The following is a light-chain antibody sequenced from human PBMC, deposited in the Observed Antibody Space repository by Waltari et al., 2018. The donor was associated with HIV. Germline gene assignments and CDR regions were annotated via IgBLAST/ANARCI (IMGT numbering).Light chain of an antibody. Sequence: CTGTNSDVGSYNLVSWYQQHPGKAPKLMIYEGSKRPSGVSNRFSGSKSGNTASLTISGLQAEDEADYYCCSYAGSNTFVFGTGTKVTVL. CDR3: CSYAGSNTFV. J-gene: IGLJ1*01. CDR1: NSDVGSYNL. V-gene: IGLV2-23*03. CDR2: EGS.